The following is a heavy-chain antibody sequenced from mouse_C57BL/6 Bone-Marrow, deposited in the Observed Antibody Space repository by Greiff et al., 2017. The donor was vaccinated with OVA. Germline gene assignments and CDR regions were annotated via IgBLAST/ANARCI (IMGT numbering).Heavy chain of an antibody. CDR2: IYPGGGYT. D-gene: IGHD2-4*01. CDR1: GYTFTNYW. J-gene: IGHJ4*01. Sequence: VQRVESGAELVRPGTSVKMSCKASGYTFTNYWIGWAKQRPGHGLEWIGDIYPGGGYTNYNEKFKGKATLTADKSSSTAYMQFSSLTSEDSAIYYCARGNYDYDYAMDYWGQGTSVTVSS. V-gene: IGHV1-63*01. CDR3: ARGNYDYDYAMDY.